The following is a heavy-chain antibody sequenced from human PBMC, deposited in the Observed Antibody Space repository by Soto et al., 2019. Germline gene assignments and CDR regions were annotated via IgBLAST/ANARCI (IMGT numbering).Heavy chain of an antibody. CDR1: GESISSSSYY. CDR2: IYYSGRT. J-gene: IGHJ4*02. Sequence: TSETLSLTCIVSGESISSSSYYFFCIRQPPWKGLEWIGSIYYSGRTYYNPSFKSRVTISIDTSKNQFSLKLSSVTATDTAVYYCARQRTTVVTQAYFDHWGQGALVTVSS. CDR3: ARQRTTVVTQAYFDH. V-gene: IGHV4-39*01. D-gene: IGHD2-21*02.